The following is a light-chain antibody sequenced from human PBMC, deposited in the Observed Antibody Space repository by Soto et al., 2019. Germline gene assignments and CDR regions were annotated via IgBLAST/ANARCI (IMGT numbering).Light chain of an antibody. Sequence: DIVMTQSPLSLPVTPGEPASISCRSSQSLLHINGYNYLDWYLQKPGQSPQLLIYLGSNRASGVPDRFSGSGSGTDFTLKISRVEAEDVGVYDGVQALHSPPWRFGQGT. V-gene: IGKV2-28*01. CDR3: VQALHSPPWR. CDR1: QSLLHINGYNY. J-gene: IGKJ1*01. CDR2: LGS.